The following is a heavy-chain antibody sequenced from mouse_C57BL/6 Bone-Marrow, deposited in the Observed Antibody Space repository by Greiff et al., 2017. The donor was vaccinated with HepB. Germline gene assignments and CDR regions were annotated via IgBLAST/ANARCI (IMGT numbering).Heavy chain of an antibody. CDR2: IDPEDGDT. J-gene: IGHJ1*03. V-gene: IGHV14-1*01. Sequence: VQLQQSGAELVRPGASVKLSCTASGFNIKDYYMHWVKQRPEQGLEWIGRIDPEDGDTEYAPKFQGKATMTADPSSNTAYLQISSLTSEDTAVYYCTTMAHYYGSSYPSYWYFDVWGTGTTVTVSS. CDR1: GFNIKDYY. CDR3: TTMAHYYGSSYPSYWYFDV. D-gene: IGHD1-1*01.